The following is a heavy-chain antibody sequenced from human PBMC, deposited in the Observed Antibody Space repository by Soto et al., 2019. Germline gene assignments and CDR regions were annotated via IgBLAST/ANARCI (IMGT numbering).Heavy chain of an antibody. V-gene: IGHV1-24*01. CDR3: ATGDNHNLLDY. CDR2: LDPEDGET. J-gene: IGHJ4*01. CDR1: GYTLTEIS. Sequence: GASVKVSCKISGYTLTEISMHWVRQPPGKGLEWMGGLDPEDGETIYAQNFQGRVTVTEDTSTDTAYMELSSLRYDDTAVYYCATGDNHNLLDYWGQGTLVTVSS. D-gene: IGHD1-1*01.